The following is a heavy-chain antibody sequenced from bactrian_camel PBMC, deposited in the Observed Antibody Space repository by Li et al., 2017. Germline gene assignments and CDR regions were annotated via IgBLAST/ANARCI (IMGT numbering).Heavy chain of an antibody. J-gene: IGHJ6*01. CDR3: VAEDCRGGIYDSDFGY. Sequence: HVQLVESGGGSVQAGGSLRLSCVTSKRIFRTCGMGWHRQAPGKEMELVSMISRDGATTYADAVKGRFTTTKDNDKGTMYLQMNNLKIEDTTTYYCVAEDCRGGIYDSDFGYWGQGTQVTVS. CDR1: KRIFRTCG. V-gene: IGHV3S53*01. CDR2: ISRDGAT. D-gene: IGHD2*01.